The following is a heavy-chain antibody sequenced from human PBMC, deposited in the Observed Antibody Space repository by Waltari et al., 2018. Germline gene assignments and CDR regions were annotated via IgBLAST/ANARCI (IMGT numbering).Heavy chain of an antibody. CDR1: GFNLSSYG. CDR3: ARQGYTYEWWAVDY. J-gene: IGHJ4*02. CDR2: IWYDGNNK. V-gene: IGHV3-33*01. Sequence: QVQLVESGGGVVRPGGSLRLSCEASGFNLSSYGMHWVRQAPGKGLEWVAVIWYDGNNKYYAYAVKGRFTISRDNSKNTLYLQMNSLRAEDTAVYYCARQGYTYEWWAVDYWGQGTLVTVSS. D-gene: IGHD5-18*01.